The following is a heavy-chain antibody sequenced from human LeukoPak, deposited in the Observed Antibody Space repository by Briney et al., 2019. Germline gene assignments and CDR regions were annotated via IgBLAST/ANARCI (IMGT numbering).Heavy chain of an antibody. Sequence: GASVKVSCKATGYTFTSYPIQWVRQAPGQGLEWMGIINPSGGTTNYAQKFQGRVTMTRDTSTRTVYMELSSPRSEDTAVYYCARLGYCSSTSCQWGQGTLVTVSS. J-gene: IGHJ4*02. CDR2: INPSGGTT. D-gene: IGHD2-2*01. CDR3: ARLGYCSSTSCQ. V-gene: IGHV1-46*01. CDR1: GYTFTSYP.